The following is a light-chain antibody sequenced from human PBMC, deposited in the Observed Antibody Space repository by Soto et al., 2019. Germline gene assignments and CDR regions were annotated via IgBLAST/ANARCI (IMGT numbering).Light chain of an antibody. CDR3: QQYCISPRT. V-gene: IGKV3-20*01. J-gene: IGKJ1*01. CDR1: QSVSSSY. Sequence: EIVLTQSPGTLSLSPGERATISCRARQSVSSSYLAWYQQKPGQAPRLLLYGASSRATGIPDRFSGSGSGTDFTLTISRLEAEDFAVYYCQQYCISPRTFGQGTKVEIK. CDR2: GAS.